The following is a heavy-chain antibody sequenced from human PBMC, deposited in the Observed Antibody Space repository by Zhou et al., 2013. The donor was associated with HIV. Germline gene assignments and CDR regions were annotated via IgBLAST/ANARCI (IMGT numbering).Heavy chain of an antibody. V-gene: IGHV1-69*05. D-gene: IGHD2-15*01. CDR1: GGNFRSYL. CDR2: VIPTFGSR. CDR3: ASDTEGYCNGSICYWSFNY. J-gene: IGHJ4*02. Sequence: QVQLVQSGAEVRRPGSTVKVSCKASGGNFRSYLFSWVRQAPEQGLEWMGGVIPTFGSRNYAQKFQDRVTISTDESTSTVYMEVSNLTPGDSAMYYCASDTEGYCNGSICYWSFNYWGQGTLVAVSS.